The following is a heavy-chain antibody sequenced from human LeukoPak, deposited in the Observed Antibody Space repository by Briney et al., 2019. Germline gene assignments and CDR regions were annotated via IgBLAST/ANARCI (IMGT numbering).Heavy chain of an antibody. D-gene: IGHD3-3*01. J-gene: IGHJ5*02. CDR2: TNHSGST. V-gene: IGHV4-34*01. Sequence: SETLSLTCAVYGGSFSGYYWSWIRQPPGKGLEWIGETNHSGSTNYNPSLKSRVTISVDTSKNQFSLKLSSVTAADTAVYYCARGITIFGVVIIPPYGYNWFDPWGQGTLVTVSS. CDR3: ARGITIFGVVIIPPYGYNWFDP. CDR1: GGSFSGYY.